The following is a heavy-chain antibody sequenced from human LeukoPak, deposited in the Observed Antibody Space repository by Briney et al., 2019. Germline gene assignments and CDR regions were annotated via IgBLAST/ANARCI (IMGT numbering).Heavy chain of an antibody. J-gene: IGHJ4*02. Sequence: GGSLRLSCAASGFTFSNYAMNWVRQAPGKGLEWVSYISSSGSTIHYADSVKGRFTISRDNAKNSLYLQMTSLRAEDTAVYYCARVGSWLRYLDNWGQGTLVTVSS. CDR3: ARVGSWLRYLDN. V-gene: IGHV3-48*03. D-gene: IGHD3-9*01. CDR1: GFTFSNYA. CDR2: ISSSGSTI.